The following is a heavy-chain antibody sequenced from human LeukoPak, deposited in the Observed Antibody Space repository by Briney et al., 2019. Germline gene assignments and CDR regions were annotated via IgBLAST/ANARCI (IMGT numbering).Heavy chain of an antibody. Sequence: ASVKVSCKASGYTFTSHDINWVRQATGQGLEWMGWMNANSVNTGYAQKFQGRVTMTRNTSISKAYMELSSLRSEDTAVYDCARVVIDYYVSGSPTVWAQGTMVTVSS. D-gene: IGHD3-10*01. CDR2: MNANSVNT. CDR3: ARVVIDYYVSGSPTV. J-gene: IGHJ3*01. CDR1: GYTFTSHD. V-gene: IGHV1-8*01.